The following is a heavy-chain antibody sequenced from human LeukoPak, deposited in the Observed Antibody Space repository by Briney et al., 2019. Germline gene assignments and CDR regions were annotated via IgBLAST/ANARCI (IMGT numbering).Heavy chain of an antibody. V-gene: IGHV3-21*01. Sequence: GGSLRLSCAASGFTFSSYTMSWVRQAPGKGLEWVSSTSSSSSYIYYADSVKGRFTISRDNAKNSLYLQMNSLRAEDTAVYYCARDYYDSSGYVDYWGQGTLVTVSS. D-gene: IGHD3-22*01. CDR2: TSSSSSYI. CDR1: GFTFSSYT. CDR3: ARDYYDSSGYVDY. J-gene: IGHJ4*02.